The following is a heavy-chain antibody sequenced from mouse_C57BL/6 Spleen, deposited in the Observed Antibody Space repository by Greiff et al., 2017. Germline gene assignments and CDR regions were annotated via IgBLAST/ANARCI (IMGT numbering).Heavy chain of an antibody. V-gene: IGHV1-82*01. J-gene: IGHJ2*01. CDR2: IYPGDGDT. CDR1: GYAFSSSW. CDR3: ARGGTTDY. D-gene: IGHD1-1*01. Sequence: VQRVESGPELVKPGASVKISCKASGYAFSSSWMNWVKQRPGKGLEWIGRIYPGDGDTNYNGKFKGKATLTADKSSSTAYMQLSSLTSEDSAVXLCARGGTTDYWGQGTTLTVSS.